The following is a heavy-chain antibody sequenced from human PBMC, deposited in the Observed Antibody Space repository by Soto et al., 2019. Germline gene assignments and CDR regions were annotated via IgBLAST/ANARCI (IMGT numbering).Heavy chain of an antibody. Sequence: GASVKVSCKASGYTFTSYAMHWVRQAPGQRLEWMGWINAGNGNTKYSQKFQGRVTITTDTSASTAYIELRSLRSDDTAVYYCASGTSVDDYGDYAHWGQGTLVTVSS. J-gene: IGHJ4*02. V-gene: IGHV1-3*01. CDR3: ASGTSVDDYGDYAH. CDR2: INAGNGNT. CDR1: GYTFTSYA. D-gene: IGHD4-17*01.